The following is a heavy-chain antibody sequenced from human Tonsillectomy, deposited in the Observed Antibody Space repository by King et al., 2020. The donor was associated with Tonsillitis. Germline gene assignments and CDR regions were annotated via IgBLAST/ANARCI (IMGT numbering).Heavy chain of an antibody. J-gene: IGHJ4*02. Sequence: VQLQESGPGLVKPSETLSLTCGVSGYSISRGYYWGCIRQPPGKGLEWIGSIYHSGSTYYSPSLKNRVTISVDTSKNQFSLKLSSVTAADAAVYYCARGEAAAGPFDYWGQGTRVSVSS. CDR2: IYHSGST. V-gene: IGHV4-38-2*01. D-gene: IGHD6-13*01. CDR3: ARGEAAAGPFDY. CDR1: GYSISRGYY.